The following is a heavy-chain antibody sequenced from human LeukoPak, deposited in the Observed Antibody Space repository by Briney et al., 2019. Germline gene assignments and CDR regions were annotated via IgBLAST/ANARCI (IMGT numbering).Heavy chain of an antibody. Sequence: GGSLRLSCAASGFTFSSYSMNWVRQAPGKGLEWVSSISSSSSYIYYADSVKGRFTISRDNAKNSLYLQMNSLRAEDTAVYYCARTKGGYCSSTSCYGAFDIWGQGTMVTVSS. V-gene: IGHV3-21*01. J-gene: IGHJ3*02. CDR2: ISSSSSYI. CDR3: ARTKGGYCSSTSCYGAFDI. CDR1: GFTFSSYS. D-gene: IGHD2-2*01.